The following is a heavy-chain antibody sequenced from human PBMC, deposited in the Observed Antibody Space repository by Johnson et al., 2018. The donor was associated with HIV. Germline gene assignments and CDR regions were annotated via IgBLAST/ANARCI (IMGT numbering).Heavy chain of an antibody. V-gene: IGHV3-30*03. CDR3: AREEGVGDDYGGKSAFDI. Sequence: QVQLVESGGGLVQPGRSLRLSCAASGFTFSDYYMSWIRQAPGKGLEWVAVISYDGSNKYYADSVKGRFTISRDNSKNTMYLEMNSLRAEDTAVYYCAREEGVGDDYGGKSAFDIWGQGTMVTVSS. CDR1: GFTFSDYY. CDR2: ISYDGSNK. J-gene: IGHJ3*02. D-gene: IGHD4-23*01.